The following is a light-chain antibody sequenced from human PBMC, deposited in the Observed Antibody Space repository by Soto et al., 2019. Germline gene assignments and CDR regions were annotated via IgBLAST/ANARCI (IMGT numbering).Light chain of an antibody. CDR2: SAS. CDR1: QSLNNN. Sequence: EIVMTQSPATLSVSPGERVTISCRASQSLNNNLAWYQQKPGQAPRLLIYSASTRATGIPARFSGSGSGTEFTLTISSLQSEDFAVYYCQHHHNWLLTFGGGTKVEIK. CDR3: QHHHNWLLT. V-gene: IGKV3-15*01. J-gene: IGKJ4*01.